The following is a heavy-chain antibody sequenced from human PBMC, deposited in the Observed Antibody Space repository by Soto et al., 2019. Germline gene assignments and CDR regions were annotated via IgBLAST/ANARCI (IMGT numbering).Heavy chain of an antibody. V-gene: IGHV3-23*04. CDR3: AKAGGVLRFLEWPHFWFDP. CDR1: GFTFSSYS. Sequence: EVQLVESGGGLVKPGGSLRLSCAASGFTFSSYSMNWVRQAPGKGLEWVSSISSSGGSTYYADSVKGRFTISRDNSKNTLYLQMNSLRAEDTAVYYCAKAGGVLRFLEWPHFWFDPWGQGTLVTVSS. D-gene: IGHD3-3*01. J-gene: IGHJ5*02. CDR2: ISSSGGST.